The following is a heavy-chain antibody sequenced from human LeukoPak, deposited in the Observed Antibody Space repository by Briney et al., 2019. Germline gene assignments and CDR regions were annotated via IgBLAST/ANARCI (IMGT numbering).Heavy chain of an antibody. CDR3: ARARAAEEDAFDI. J-gene: IGHJ3*02. D-gene: IGHD6-25*01. V-gene: IGHV1-69*04. CDR2: IIPIFGIA. CDR1: GGTFSSYA. Sequence: SVKVSCKASGGTFSSYAISWVRQAPGQGLEWMGRIIPIFGIANYAQKFQGRVTITADKSTSTAYMELSSLRPEDTAVYYCARARAAEEDAFDIWGQGTMVTVSS.